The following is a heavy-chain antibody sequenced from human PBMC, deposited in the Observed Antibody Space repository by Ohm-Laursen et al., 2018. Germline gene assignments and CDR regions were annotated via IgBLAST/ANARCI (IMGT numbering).Heavy chain of an antibody. J-gene: IGHJ4*02. CDR3: AKHRSATWVHKRFDY. CDR2: INDSGGDT. CDR1: GFTFSNYA. Sequence: SLRLSCAASGFTFSNYAMSWVRQPPGKGLEWVSSINDSGGDTYYADSVKGRFTISRDNSKNTLYLQMNSLRADDTAVYYCAKHRSATWVHKRFDYWGQGTPVTVSS. V-gene: IGHV3-23*01. D-gene: IGHD5-12*01.